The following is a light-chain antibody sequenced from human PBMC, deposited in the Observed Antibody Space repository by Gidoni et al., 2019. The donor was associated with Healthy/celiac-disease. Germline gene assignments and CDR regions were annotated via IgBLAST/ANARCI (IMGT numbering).Light chain of an antibody. J-gene: IGKJ2*01. CDR1: QSISSW. CDR3: QQYNSYSPYT. CDR2: KAS. Sequence: DIQMTQSPSTLSASEGDRVTITCRASQSISSWLAWYQQKPGKAPKLLIYKASSVESGVTSRFSGSGSGTEFTLTISSLQPDDFATYYCQQYNSYSPYTFXXXTKLEIK. V-gene: IGKV1-5*03.